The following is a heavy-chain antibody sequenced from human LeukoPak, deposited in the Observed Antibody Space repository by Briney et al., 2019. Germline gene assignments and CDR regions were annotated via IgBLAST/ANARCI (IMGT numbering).Heavy chain of an antibody. CDR3: AKDHDFWSGFFGY. Sequence: GGSLRLSCAASAFTFSSYAMSWVRQAPGKGLEWVSTISGSGGKIYYADSVKGRFTISRDNSKNTLYLQMNSLRAEDTAVYYCAKDHDFWSGFFGYWGQGTLVTVSS. CDR1: AFTFSSYA. J-gene: IGHJ4*02. CDR2: ISGSGGKI. D-gene: IGHD3-3*01. V-gene: IGHV3-23*01.